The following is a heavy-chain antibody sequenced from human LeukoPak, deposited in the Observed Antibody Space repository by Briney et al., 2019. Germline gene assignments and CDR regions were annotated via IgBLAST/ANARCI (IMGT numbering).Heavy chain of an antibody. CDR2: VNHSGST. J-gene: IGHJ4*02. CDR3: ARGPPIMITFGGVIVIPDYFDY. D-gene: IGHD3-16*02. CDR1: GGSSSGYY. V-gene: IGHV4-34*01. Sequence: SETLSLTCAVYGGSSSGYYWSWIRQPPGKGLEWIGEVNHSGSTNYNPSLKSRVTISVDTSKNQFSLKLSSVTAADTAVYYCARGPPIMITFGGVIVIPDYFDYWGQGTLVTVSS.